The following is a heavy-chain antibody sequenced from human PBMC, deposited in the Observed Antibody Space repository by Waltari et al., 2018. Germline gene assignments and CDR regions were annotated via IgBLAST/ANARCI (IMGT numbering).Heavy chain of an antibody. Sequence: EVQLLESGGGLVQPGGSLRLSCAASGFTFSTYVMRWVRQVQGKGVEWVSTLRDAGGSTYSADSVKGRFTISRDNSKNRLYLQMNSLRAEDTAVYYCVRSAWFDSWGQGTLVTVSS. CDR3: VRSAWFDS. J-gene: IGHJ5*01. CDR2: LRDAGGST. D-gene: IGHD6-19*01. CDR1: GFTFSTYV. V-gene: IGHV3-23*01.